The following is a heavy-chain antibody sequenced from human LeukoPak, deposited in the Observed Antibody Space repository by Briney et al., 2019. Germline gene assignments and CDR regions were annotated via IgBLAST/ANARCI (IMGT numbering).Heavy chain of an antibody. CDR1: GFSFSTYA. CDR3: AKDDQGILGAF. V-gene: IGHV3-23*01. Sequence: GGSLRLSCAASGFSFSTYAMTWLLQAPGKGLEWVSTTTDSGESTHYADAVKGRFTMSRDNSKKTLYLQLNSLRAEDTAVYYCAKDDQGILGAFWGQGTLVTVSS. CDR2: TTDSGEST. D-gene: IGHD2-21*01. J-gene: IGHJ4*02.